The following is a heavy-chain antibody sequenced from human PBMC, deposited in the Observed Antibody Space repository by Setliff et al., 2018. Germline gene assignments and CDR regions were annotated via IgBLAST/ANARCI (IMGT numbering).Heavy chain of an antibody. Sequence: SGPTLVNPTQALALTCSFSGFSLTTNGVGVGWIRQPPGKAPEWLAFIYWDDDKRYNPSLKNRLTVAKDTSNNQVVLTMSNMDPMDTAMYYCARDSNYEGAYDYWGQGTLVTVSS. CDR3: ARDSNYEGAYDY. V-gene: IGHV2-5*02. CDR2: IYWDDDK. CDR1: GFSLTTNGVG. D-gene: IGHD4-4*01. J-gene: IGHJ4*02.